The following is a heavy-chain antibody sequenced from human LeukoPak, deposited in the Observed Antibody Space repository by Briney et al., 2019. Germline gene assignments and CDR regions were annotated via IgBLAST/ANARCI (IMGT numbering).Heavy chain of an antibody. Sequence: SETLSLTCTVSGDSISSSSYYWGWIRQPPGKGLEWIGEMNHSGSTNYSPSLKSRVIVSVDTSKNQFSLKLTSVTAADTAVYYCARHGFAGAFQHWGQGTLVTVSS. CDR3: ARHGFAGAFQH. J-gene: IGHJ1*01. V-gene: IGHV4-39*01. CDR1: GDSISSSSYY. D-gene: IGHD3-10*01. CDR2: MNHSGST.